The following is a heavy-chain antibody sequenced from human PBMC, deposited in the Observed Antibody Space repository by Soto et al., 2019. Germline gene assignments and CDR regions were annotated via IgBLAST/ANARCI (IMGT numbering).Heavy chain of an antibody. CDR1: GGTFSSYT. V-gene: IGHV1-69*13. D-gene: IGHD3-22*01. CDR2: IIPIFGTA. J-gene: IGHJ3*01. Sequence: SVKVSCKASGGTFSSYTISWVRQAPGQGLEWMGGIIPIFGTANYAQKFQGRVTITADESTSTAYMELSSLRSEDTAVYYCAIRADYYDSSGYYSDWGQGTMVTVSS. CDR3: AIRADYYDSSGYYSD.